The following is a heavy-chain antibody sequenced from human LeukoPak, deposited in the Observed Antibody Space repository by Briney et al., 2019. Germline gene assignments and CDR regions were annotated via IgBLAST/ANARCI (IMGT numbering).Heavy chain of an antibody. CDR1: GLTFSDYH. J-gene: IGHJ4*02. D-gene: IGHD3-3*01. CDR3: ATVHFGYFTF. V-gene: IGHV3-11*01. CDR2: ISDNGRTK. Sequence: GGSLRLSCAASGLTFSDYHMSWIRQAPGKGLEWVSHISDNGRTKYYANSVQGRFTVSRDNAKNSLYLQMNSLRADDTAVYYCATVHFGYFTFWGQGTLVPVSS.